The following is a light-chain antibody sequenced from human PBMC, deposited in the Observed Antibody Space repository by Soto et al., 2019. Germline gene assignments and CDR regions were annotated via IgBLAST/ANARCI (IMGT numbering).Light chain of an antibody. CDR2: KAS. V-gene: IGKV1-5*03. CDR3: QQYNSYSPWT. CDR1: QSISSY. J-gene: IGKJ1*01. Sequence: DIQMTQSPSTLSACVGDRVTITCRASQSISSYLAWYQRKPGKAPKLLIYKASSLESGVPSRFSGSGSGTEFTLTINSLQPDDFATYYCQQYNSYSPWTFGQGTKVDNK.